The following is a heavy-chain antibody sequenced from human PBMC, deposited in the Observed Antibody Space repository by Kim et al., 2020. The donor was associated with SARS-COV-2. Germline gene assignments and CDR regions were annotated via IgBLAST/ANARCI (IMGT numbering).Heavy chain of an antibody. Sequence: GGSLRLSCAASGFTFSDYYMSWIRQAPGKGLEWVSYISSSSSYTNYADSVKGRFTISRDNAKNSLYLQMNSLRAEDTAVYYCARGEDSSGYYYRAHNWFDPWGQGTLVTVSS. J-gene: IGHJ5*02. CDR1: GFTFSDYY. D-gene: IGHD3-22*01. CDR3: ARGEDSSGYYYRAHNWFDP. V-gene: IGHV3-11*06. CDR2: ISSSSSYT.